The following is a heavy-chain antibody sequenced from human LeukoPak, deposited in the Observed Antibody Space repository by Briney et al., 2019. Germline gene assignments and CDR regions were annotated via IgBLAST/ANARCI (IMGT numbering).Heavy chain of an antibody. CDR3: VRGITIFGVLRSPWFDP. J-gene: IGHJ5*02. CDR1: GFTFSSHW. D-gene: IGHD3-3*01. CDR2: LNSDGSNT. Sequence: SGGSLRLSCAASGFTFSSHWMHWVRQAPGKGLVWVSRLNSDGSNTSYADSVKGRFTISRDNAKKTLYLQMNGLRVEDSAVYYCVRGITIFGVLRSPWFDPWGQGTLVTVSS. V-gene: IGHV3-74*01.